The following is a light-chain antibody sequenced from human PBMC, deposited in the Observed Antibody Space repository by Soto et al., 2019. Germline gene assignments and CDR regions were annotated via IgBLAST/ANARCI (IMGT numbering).Light chain of an antibody. Sequence: EVVMTQSPLSLPVTLGQPASISCRSSQSLLSSDGNTYLTWFQQRPGQSPRRLIYKVSNRDSGVPGRFSGSGSGTDFTLKISRVEAEDVGVYYCMQYTHWPLTFGQGTRLEIK. J-gene: IGKJ5*01. CDR3: MQYTHWPLT. CDR2: KVS. CDR1: QSLLSSDGNTY. V-gene: IGKV2-30*01.